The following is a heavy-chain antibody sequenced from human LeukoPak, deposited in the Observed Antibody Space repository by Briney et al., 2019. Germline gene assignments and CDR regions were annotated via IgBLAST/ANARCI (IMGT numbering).Heavy chain of an antibody. CDR1: GFTFSSYS. Sequence: GGSLRLSCAASGFTFSSYSMNWVRQAPGKGLEWVSSISSSSSYIYYADSVKGRFTISRDNAKNSLYLQMNGLRAEDTAVYYCARVKEFCSGGSCYWGGFYYYGMDVWGQGTTVTVSS. CDR3: ARVKEFCSGGSCYWGGFYYYGMDV. CDR2: ISSSSSYI. V-gene: IGHV3-21*01. D-gene: IGHD2-15*01. J-gene: IGHJ6*02.